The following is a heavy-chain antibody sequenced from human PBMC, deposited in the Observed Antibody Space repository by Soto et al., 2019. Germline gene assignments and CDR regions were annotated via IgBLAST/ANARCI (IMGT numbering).Heavy chain of an antibody. V-gene: IGHV3-53*01. J-gene: IGHJ6*02. CDR1: GFTVSSNY. CDR3: VRDRIVGRDDYGDYVDYYFGMDV. CDR2: IYSGGST. Sequence: ALRLSCSASGFTVSSNYMSWVRQAPGKGLEWGSVIYSGGSTYYADSVKGRFTISREKSKNTLYLQIYSLRAEDTSVYYCVRDRIVGRDDYGDYVDYYFGMDVWGQVTTVTFSS. D-gene: IGHD4-17*01.